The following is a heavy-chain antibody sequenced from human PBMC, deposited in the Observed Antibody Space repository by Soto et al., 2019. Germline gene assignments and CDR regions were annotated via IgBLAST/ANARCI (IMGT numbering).Heavy chain of an antibody. J-gene: IGHJ6*02. D-gene: IGHD3-16*01. V-gene: IGHV3-30-3*01. CDR2: ISYNGGNK. CDR1: GFTFSDYA. CDR3: ARDFLGGPYYCTMDV. Sequence: PGGSLRLSCAASGFTFSDYAMDWVRQAPGKGLEWVTVISYNGGNKYYADSVKGRFTISRDNSKNTLYLQMNSLRAEDTAVYYCARDFLGGPYYCTMDVWGQGPSVTVSS.